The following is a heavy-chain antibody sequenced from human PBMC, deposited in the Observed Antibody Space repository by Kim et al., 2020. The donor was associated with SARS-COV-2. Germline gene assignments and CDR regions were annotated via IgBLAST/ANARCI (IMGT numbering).Heavy chain of an antibody. CDR1: GFTFSDYY. CDR3: ARDHPSHVPATNWFDP. CDR2: ISSSGSTI. Sequence: GGSLRLSCAASGFTFSDYYMSWIRQAPGKGLEWVSYISSSGSTIYYADSVKGRFTISRDNAKNSLYLQMNSLRAEDTAVYYCARDHPSHVPATNWFDPWGQGTLVTVSS. V-gene: IGHV3-11*01. J-gene: IGHJ5*02. D-gene: IGHD2-2*01.